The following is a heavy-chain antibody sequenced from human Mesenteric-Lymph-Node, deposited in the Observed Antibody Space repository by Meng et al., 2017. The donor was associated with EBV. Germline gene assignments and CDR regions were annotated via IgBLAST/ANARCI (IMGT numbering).Heavy chain of an antibody. V-gene: IGHV1-3*01. CDR2: INAGNGNT. CDR3: TRTPTLYNWNNDY. J-gene: IGHJ4*02. D-gene: IGHD1/OR15-1a*01. Sequence: VQVVHAGGEVKKSGAAVVFSRRSSGYTFYSHSLHWGRQAHGQSLAWMGWINAGNGNTVYSQKFQDRIIMTRDISASTAYMELSSLTSEDTALYYCTRTPTLYNWNNDYWGQGTLVTVSS. CDR1: GYTFYSHS.